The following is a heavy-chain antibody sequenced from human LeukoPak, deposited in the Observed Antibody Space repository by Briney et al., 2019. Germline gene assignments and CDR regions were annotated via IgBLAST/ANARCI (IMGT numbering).Heavy chain of an antibody. D-gene: IGHD3-16*01. CDR1: GYSISSGYY. CDR2: NYHSGST. Sequence: PSETLSLTCAVSGYSISSGYYWGWNRQPPGKGLEWIGSNYHSGSTYYNPSLKSRVTISVDTSKNQFSLKLSSVTAADTAVYYCARRGTNYYYYMDVWGKGTTVTVSS. J-gene: IGHJ6*03. CDR3: ARRGTNYYYYMDV. V-gene: IGHV4-38-2*01.